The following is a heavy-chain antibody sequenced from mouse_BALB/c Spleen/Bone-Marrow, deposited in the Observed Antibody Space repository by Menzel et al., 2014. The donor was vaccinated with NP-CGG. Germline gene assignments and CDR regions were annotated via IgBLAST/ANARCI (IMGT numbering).Heavy chain of an antibody. CDR1: GFTFSSYG. Sequence: EVMLVESGGGLVQPGGSLKLSCAASGFTFSSYGMSWVRQTPDKRLELVATINRNGGRTYYPDSVKGRFTISRDNAKNTLYLQMSSLKSEDTAMYYCARGWGTYDGYYWYFDVWGAGTTVTVSS. CDR3: ARGWGTYDGYYWYFDV. V-gene: IGHV5-6-3*01. CDR2: INRNGGRT. D-gene: IGHD2-3*01. J-gene: IGHJ1*01.